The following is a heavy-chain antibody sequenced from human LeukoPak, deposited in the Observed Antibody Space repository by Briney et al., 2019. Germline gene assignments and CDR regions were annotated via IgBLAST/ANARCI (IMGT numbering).Heavy chain of an antibody. Sequence: GGSLLLSCAASGFTFSSYSMNWVRQAPGKGLEWVSSISSSSSYIYYADSVKGRFTISRDNAKNTLHLQMNSLRAEDTAVYYCATEGVLSQGTDQWGQGTLVTVSS. V-gene: IGHV3-21*01. J-gene: IGHJ4*02. CDR1: GFTFSSYS. CDR3: ATEGVLSQGTDQ. D-gene: IGHD2-2*01. CDR2: ISSSSSYI.